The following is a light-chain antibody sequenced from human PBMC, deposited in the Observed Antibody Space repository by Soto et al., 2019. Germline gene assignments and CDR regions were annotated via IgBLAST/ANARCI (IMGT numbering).Light chain of an antibody. CDR1: QSVSSSY. V-gene: IGKV3-20*01. CDR2: GAS. Sequence: EIVLTQSPGTLSLSPGERATLSCRASQSVSSSYLAWYQQKPGQAPRLLVYGASSRATGIPDRFSGSGSGTDFTLTVSRLSQEDFGVYDWQHGGSLVLTFGGGTKVEIK. J-gene: IGKJ4*01. CDR3: QHGGSLVLT.